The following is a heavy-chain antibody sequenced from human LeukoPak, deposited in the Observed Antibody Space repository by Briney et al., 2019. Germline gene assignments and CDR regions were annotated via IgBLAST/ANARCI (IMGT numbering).Heavy chain of an antibody. V-gene: IGHV3-21*01. D-gene: IGHD4-17*01. CDR2: ISSSSSYI. J-gene: IGHJ5*02. CDR3: ARSPTVTTT. CDR1: GFTFSSYS. Sequence: GGSLRLSCAASGFTFSSYSMNWVRQAPGKGLEWVSSISSSSSYIYYADSVKGRFTITRDNAKKSLYLQMNSLRAEDTAVYYCARSPTVTTTWGQGTLVTVSS.